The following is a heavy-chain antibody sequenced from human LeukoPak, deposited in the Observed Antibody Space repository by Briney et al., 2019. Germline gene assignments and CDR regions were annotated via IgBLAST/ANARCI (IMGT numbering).Heavy chain of an antibody. Sequence: GSLRLSCTTSGFPFETNAMSWVRQAPGKGLEWVATIGNTETFYADSVTGRFTISRDNSKNTVNLQMNRLRVEDTAIYYCAKDWIQFNRVFDCFDSWGQGTLVTVSS. V-gene: IGHV3-23*01. CDR1: GFPFETNA. D-gene: IGHD5-18*01. J-gene: IGHJ4*02. CDR2: IGNTET. CDR3: AKDWIQFNRVFDCFDS.